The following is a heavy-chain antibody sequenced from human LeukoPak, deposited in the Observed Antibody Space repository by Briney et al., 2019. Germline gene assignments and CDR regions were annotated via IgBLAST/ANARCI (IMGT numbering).Heavy chain of an antibody. D-gene: IGHD3-3*01. CDR3: AREPRGAALTYYDFWSGYSSYYMDV. J-gene: IGHJ6*03. V-gene: IGHV4-59*12. Sequence: PSETLSLTCTVSGGSISSYYWSWIRQSPGKGLGWIGYIYFTGTTNYNPSLKSRVTISVDTSKKQLSLKLRSVTAADTAVYYCAREPRGAALTYYDFWSGYSSYYMDVWGKGTTVTVSS. CDR2: IYFTGTT. CDR1: GGSISSYY.